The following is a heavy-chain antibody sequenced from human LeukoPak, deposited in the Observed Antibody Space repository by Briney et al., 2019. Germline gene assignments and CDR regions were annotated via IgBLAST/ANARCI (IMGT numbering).Heavy chain of an antibody. D-gene: IGHD2-2*01. CDR3: ARAIGCSSTSCRNDY. J-gene: IGHJ4*02. V-gene: IGHV4-34*01. Sequence: SETLSLTCAVYGGSFSGYYWSWLRQPPGTGLEWIGEINHIGSTNYTPSLKGRVTISVDTSKNQFSLKLSSVTAADTAVYYCARAIGCSSTSCRNDYWGQGTLVTVSS. CDR2: INHIGST. CDR1: GGSFSGYY.